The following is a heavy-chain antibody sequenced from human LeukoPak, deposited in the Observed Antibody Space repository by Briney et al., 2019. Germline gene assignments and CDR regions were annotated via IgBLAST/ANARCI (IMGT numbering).Heavy chain of an antibody. CDR3: ARHYYHYDILTGYRGPFDY. CDR1: GGSISSYY. V-gene: IGHV4-59*08. J-gene: IGHJ4*02. D-gene: IGHD3-9*01. CDR2: IYYSGST. Sequence: SETLSLTCTVSGGSISSYYWSWIRQPPGKGLEWIGYIYYSGSTNYNPSLKSRVTISVDTSKNQFSLKLSSVTAADTAVYYCARHYYHYDILTGYRGPFDYWGQGTLVTVSS.